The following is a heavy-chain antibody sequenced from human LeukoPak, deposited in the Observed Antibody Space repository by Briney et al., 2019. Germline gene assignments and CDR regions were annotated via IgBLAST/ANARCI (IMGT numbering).Heavy chain of an antibody. J-gene: IGHJ6*03. CDR3: ARGNWNYGPHMDV. CDR1: GGTFSSYA. Sequence: GASVKVSCKASGGTFSSYAISWVRQAPGQGLEWMGGIIPIFGTANYAQKFQGRVTITTDESTSTAYMELSSLRSEDTAVYYCARGNWNYGPHMDVWGKGTTVTVSS. CDR2: IIPIFGTA. D-gene: IGHD1-7*01. V-gene: IGHV1-69*05.